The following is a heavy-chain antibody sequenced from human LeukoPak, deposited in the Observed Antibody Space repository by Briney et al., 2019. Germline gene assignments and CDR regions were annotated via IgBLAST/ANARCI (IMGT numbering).Heavy chain of an antibody. V-gene: IGHV3-53*03. CDR1: GFTVSSNY. CDR2: IYSGGST. J-gene: IGHJ6*02. Sequence: PGGSLRLSCAASGFTVSSNYMSWVRQAPGKGLEWVSVIYSGGSTYYADSVRGRFTTSRDNAKNSLYLQMNSLRAEDTAVYYCARGHYAMDVWGQGIMVIVSS. CDR3: ARGHYAMDV.